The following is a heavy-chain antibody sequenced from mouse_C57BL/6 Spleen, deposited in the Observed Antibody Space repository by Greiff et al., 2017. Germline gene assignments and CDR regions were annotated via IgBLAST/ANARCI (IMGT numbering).Heavy chain of an antibody. Sequence: EVQVVESGGGLVQPKGSLKLSCAASGFTFNTYAMHWVRQAPGKGLEWVARIRSKSSNYASSYADSVKDRFTISSDASQSMLYLQMHNLKTEDTAVYYFVRDTGCEYSWFAYWGQGTLVTVSA. D-gene: IGHD3-3*01. J-gene: IGHJ3*01. CDR2: IRSKSSNYAS. CDR3: VRDTGCEYSWFAY. CDR1: GFTFNTYA. V-gene: IGHV10-3*01.